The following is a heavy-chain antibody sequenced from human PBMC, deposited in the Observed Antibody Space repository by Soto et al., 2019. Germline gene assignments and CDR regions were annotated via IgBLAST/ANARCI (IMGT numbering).Heavy chain of an antibody. J-gene: IGHJ4*02. CDR1: GYSFTSYW. D-gene: IGHD1-7*01. CDR2: IDPSDSYT. CDR3: ARHEAGTKELRC. V-gene: IGHV5-10-1*01. Sequence: SLKISCKGSGYSFTSYWISWVRQMPGKGLEWMGRIDPSDSYTNYSPSFQGHVTISADKSISTAYLQWSSLKASDTAMYYCARHEAGTKELRCWGQGALVTVSS.